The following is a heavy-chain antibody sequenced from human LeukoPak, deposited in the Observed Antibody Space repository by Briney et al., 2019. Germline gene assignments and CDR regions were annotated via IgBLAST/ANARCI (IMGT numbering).Heavy chain of an antibody. CDR1: GGSISSYY. V-gene: IGHV4-59*12. CDR2: INYSGST. Sequence: SETLSLTCTVSGGSISSYYWSWIRQPPGKGQEWIGYINYSGSTKYNPSLKSRVTISVDTSKNQFSLMLSSVTDADTAVYYCARGRSLYFAYWGQGTLVTVSS. CDR3: ARGRSLYFAY. J-gene: IGHJ4*02.